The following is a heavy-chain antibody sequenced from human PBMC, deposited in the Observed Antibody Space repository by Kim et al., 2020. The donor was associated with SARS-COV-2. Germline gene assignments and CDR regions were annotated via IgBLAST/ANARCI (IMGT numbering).Heavy chain of an antibody. D-gene: IGHD1-20*01. J-gene: IGHJ4*02. V-gene: IGHV3-21*01. Sequence: GGSLRLSCAVSGFTFGSYTMNWVRQAPGKGLEWISSITDRSTYKYYKDSVEGRVTISRDNAKNSLYLQMDSLRAEDTAVYFCARDSITGTTFRGNAFDYWGQGTLVTVSS. CDR2: ITDRSTYK. CDR3: ARDSITGTTFRGNAFDY. CDR1: GFTFGSYT.